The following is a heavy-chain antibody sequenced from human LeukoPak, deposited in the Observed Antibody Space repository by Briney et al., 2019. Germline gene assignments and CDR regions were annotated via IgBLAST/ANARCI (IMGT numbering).Heavy chain of an antibody. V-gene: IGHV3-23*01. D-gene: IGHD1-26*01. J-gene: IGHJ4*02. CDR2: IRGSGGTT. CDR3: AKDRLDSGSYSWDY. Sequence: GGSLRLSCAASGFTFSSFAMSWVRQAPGKGLEWVSGIRGSGGTTSYADSVKGRFTISRDISRNTLYLQMNSLRAEDTAVYYCAKDRLDSGSYSWDYWGRGTLVTVSS. CDR1: GFTFSSFA.